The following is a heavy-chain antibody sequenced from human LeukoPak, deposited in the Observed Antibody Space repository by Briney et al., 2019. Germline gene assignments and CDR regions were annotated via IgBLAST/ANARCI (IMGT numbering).Heavy chain of an antibody. CDR2: ISWNSGNI. J-gene: IGHJ4*02. CDR1: GFTFDDYA. V-gene: IGHV3-9*01. CDR3: AKEQDYFDS. Sequence: GGSLGLSCVASGFTFDDYAMHWVRQAPGKGLEWVSGISWNSGNIDYADSVKGRFTISRDNAKNSLFLQMNSLRTEDTALYYCAKEQDYFDSWGQGTLVTVSS.